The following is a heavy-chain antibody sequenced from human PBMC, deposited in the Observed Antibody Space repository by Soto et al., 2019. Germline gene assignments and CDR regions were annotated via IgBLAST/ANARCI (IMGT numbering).Heavy chain of an antibody. CDR3: ARSSLITFGGVIVYFDY. V-gene: IGHV4-39*01. CDR1: GGSISSSSYY. J-gene: IGHJ4*02. CDR2: IYYSGST. Sequence: SETLSLTCTVSGGSISSSSYYWGWIRQPPGKGLEWIGSIYYSGSTYYNPSLKSRVTISVDTSKNQFSLKRSSVTAADTAVYYCARSSLITFGGVIVYFDYWGQGTLVTVSS. D-gene: IGHD3-16*02.